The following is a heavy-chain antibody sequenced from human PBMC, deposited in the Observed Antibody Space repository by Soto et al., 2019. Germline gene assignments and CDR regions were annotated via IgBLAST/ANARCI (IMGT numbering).Heavy chain of an antibody. D-gene: IGHD1-1*01. CDR3: ARGRNGDY. J-gene: IGHJ4*02. CDR1: GYTFTSYG. CDR2: ISAHNDNT. Sequence: QVNLVQSGAEVRKPGASVKVSCKGSGYTFTSYGIAWVRQAPGQGLEWMGWISAHNDNTNYAQKVQGRVTVTRDTSTSTAYMELRNLRSDDTAVYYWARGRNGDYWGQGALVTVSS. V-gene: IGHV1-18*01.